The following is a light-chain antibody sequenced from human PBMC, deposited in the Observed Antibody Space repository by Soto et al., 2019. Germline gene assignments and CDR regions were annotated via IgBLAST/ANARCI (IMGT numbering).Light chain of an antibody. CDR3: QQYMSSVT. J-gene: IGKJ1*01. CDR1: QSVDTTF. Sequence: EIVLTQSPGSLSLSPGQRATLSCRASQSVDTTFFAWYQKKPGQAPRLLIYGASRRATGIPDRFSGSGSGTDFTLISSRLEPEDFAVYYCQQYMSSVTFGQGTKVEI. V-gene: IGKV3-20*01. CDR2: GAS.